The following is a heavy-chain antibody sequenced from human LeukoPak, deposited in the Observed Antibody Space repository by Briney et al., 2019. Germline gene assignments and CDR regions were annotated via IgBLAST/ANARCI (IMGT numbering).Heavy chain of an antibody. D-gene: IGHD1-26*01. CDR2: INHSGST. CDR1: GGSFSGYY. J-gene: IGHJ4*02. Sequence: SETLSLTCAVYGGSFSGYYWSWIRQPPGKGLEWIGEINHSGSTNYNPSLKSRVTISVDTSKNQFSLKLSSVTAADTAVYYCARAAYSRSYYVDYWGQGTLVTVSS. V-gene: IGHV4-34*01. CDR3: ARAAYSRSYYVDY.